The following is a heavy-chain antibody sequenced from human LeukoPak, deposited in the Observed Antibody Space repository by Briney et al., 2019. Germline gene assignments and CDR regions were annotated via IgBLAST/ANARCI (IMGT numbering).Heavy chain of an antibody. CDR1: GFSLSTCGVA. V-gene: IGHV2-5*02. CDR2: IYWDDNK. J-gene: IGHJ4*02. CDR3: AHRRGSGSYFGYYFGY. D-gene: IGHD1-26*01. Sequence: ESGPTLVNPTQTLTLTCTFSGFSLSTCGVAVGWIRQPPGKALEWLALIYWDDNKRYSPSLKSRLTITKDTSKNQVVLTMTNMDPVDTATYYCAHRRGSGSYFGYYFGYWGQGSLVTVSS.